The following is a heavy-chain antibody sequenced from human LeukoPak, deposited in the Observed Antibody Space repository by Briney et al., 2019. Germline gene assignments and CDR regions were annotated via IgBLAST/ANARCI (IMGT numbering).Heavy chain of an antibody. CDR2: ISGSGGST. CDR3: ATLPTITMVRGVDIDY. D-gene: IGHD3-10*01. CDR1: GFTFSSYG. Sequence: GGSLRLSCAASGFTFSSYGMSWVRQAPGKGLEWVSAISGSGGSTYYADSVKGRFTISRDNSKNTLYLQMNSLRAEDTAVYYCATLPTITMVRGVDIDYWGQGTLVTVSS. V-gene: IGHV3-23*01. J-gene: IGHJ4*02.